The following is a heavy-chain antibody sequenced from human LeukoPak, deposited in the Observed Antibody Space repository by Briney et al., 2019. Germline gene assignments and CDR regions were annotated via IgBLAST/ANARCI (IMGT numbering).Heavy chain of an antibody. CDR2: IKQDGSEK. CDR3: ARDHRSLFDY. CDR1: GFTFSSYW. V-gene: IGHV3-7*03. J-gene: IGHJ4*02. Sequence: GGSLRLSCAASGFTFSSYWMTWVCQAPGKGLEWVANIKQDGSEKYYVDSVKGRFTIFRDNAKNSLYLQMNSLRAEDTAVYYCARDHRSLFDYWGQGTLVTVSS.